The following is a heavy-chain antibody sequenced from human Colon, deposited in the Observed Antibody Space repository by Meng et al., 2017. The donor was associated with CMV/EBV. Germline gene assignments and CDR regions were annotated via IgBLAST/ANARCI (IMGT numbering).Heavy chain of an antibody. J-gene: IGHJ4*02. V-gene: IGHV3-9*01. CDR3: AKDRSYSAFGYFDD. Sequence: GGSLRLSCSASGFRFGTYSMHWVRQVPGKGLEWVAGITWNSRKIGYAASVKGRFTISRDNAKNSLDLQLNSLRLDDTGLYYCAKDRSYSAFGYFDDWGQGTLVTVSS. CDR2: ITWNSRKI. CDR1: GFRFGTYS. D-gene: IGHD1-26*01.